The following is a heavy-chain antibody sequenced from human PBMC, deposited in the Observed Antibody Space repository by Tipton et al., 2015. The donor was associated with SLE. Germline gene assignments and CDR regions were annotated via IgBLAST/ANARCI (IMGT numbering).Heavy chain of an antibody. CDR2: ISSSSSYI. J-gene: IGHJ4*02. V-gene: IGHV3-21*01. D-gene: IGHD3-3*01. CDR1: GFTFSSYS. Sequence: SLRLSCAASGFTFSSYSMNWVRQAPGKGLEWVSSISSSSSYIYYADSVKGRFTISRDNAKNSLYLQMNSLRVEDTAVYYCARGGFLEWLFWYYFDYWGQGTLVTVSS. CDR3: ARGGFLEWLFWYYFDY.